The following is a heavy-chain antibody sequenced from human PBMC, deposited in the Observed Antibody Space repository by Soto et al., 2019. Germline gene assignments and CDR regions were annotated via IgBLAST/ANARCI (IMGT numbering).Heavy chain of an antibody. J-gene: IGHJ4*02. CDR3: ARSPSEELFDY. CDR2: IYYSGST. Sequence: SETLSLTCTVSGGSISSGGYYWSWIRQHPGKGLEWIGYIYYSGSTYYNPSLKSRVTISVDTSKNQFSLKLSSVTAADTAVYYCARSPSEELFDYWGQGTLVTVS. CDR1: GGSISSGGYY. V-gene: IGHV4-31*03. D-gene: IGHD1-7*01.